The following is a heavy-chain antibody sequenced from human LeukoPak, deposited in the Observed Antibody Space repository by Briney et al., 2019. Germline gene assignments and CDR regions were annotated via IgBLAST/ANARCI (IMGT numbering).Heavy chain of an antibody. CDR3: AKVKGIVGAIDAFDI. V-gene: IGHV3-23*01. CDR1: GFTFSSYA. Sequence: GGSLRLSCAASGFTFSSYAMSWVRQAPGKGLEWVSAINGSGGSTYYADSVEGRFTISRDNSKNTLYLQMNSLRAEDTAVYYCAKVKGIVGAIDAFDIWGQGTMVTVSS. J-gene: IGHJ3*02. D-gene: IGHD1-26*01. CDR2: INGSGGST.